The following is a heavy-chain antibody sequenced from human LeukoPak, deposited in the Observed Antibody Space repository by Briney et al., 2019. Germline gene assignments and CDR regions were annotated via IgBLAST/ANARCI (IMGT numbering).Heavy chain of an antibody. CDR2: IRYDGSYN. V-gene: IGHV3-30*02. CDR1: GFTFSRYA. D-gene: IGHD3-10*01. J-gene: IGHJ4*02. CDR3: ASYGSGSHDY. Sequence: PGESLRLSCAASGFTFSRYAMHWVRQAPGKGLEWVAFIRYDGSYNSYADSVEGRFTISRDNSKNTLYLQMNSLRAEDTAVYYCASYGSGSHDYWGQGSLVTVSS.